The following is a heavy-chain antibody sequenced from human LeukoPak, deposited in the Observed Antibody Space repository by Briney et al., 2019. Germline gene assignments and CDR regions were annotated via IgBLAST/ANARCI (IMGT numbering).Heavy chain of an antibody. CDR3: ARGAIAAAGLYYYMDV. V-gene: IGHV3-48*03. CDR2: ISTSGRIK. Sequence: PGGSLRLSCAASGFTFSSYEMNWVRQAPGKGLEWVSYISTSGRIKYYADSVKGRFTISRDNAKNSLYLQMNSLSAEDTAVYYCARGAIAAAGLYYYMDVWGKGTTVTVSS. CDR1: GFTFSSYE. D-gene: IGHD6-13*01. J-gene: IGHJ6*03.